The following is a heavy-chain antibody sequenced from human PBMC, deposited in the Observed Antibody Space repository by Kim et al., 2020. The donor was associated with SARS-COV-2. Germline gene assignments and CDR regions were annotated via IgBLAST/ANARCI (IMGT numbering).Heavy chain of an antibody. J-gene: IGHJ4*02. Sequence: SETLSLTCAVYGGSFGGYYWSWIRQPPGKGLEWIGEINHSGSTNYNPSLKSRVTISVDTSKNQFSLKLSSVTAADTAVYYCARVTGAYYYGSGSYSRWAYFDYWGQGTLVTVSS. V-gene: IGHV4-34*01. D-gene: IGHD3-10*01. CDR2: INHSGST. CDR3: ARVTGAYYYGSGSYSRWAYFDY. CDR1: GGSFGGYY.